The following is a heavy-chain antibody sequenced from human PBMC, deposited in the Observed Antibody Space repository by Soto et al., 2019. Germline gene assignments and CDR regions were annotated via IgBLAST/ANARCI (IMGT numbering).Heavy chain of an antibody. CDR3: ARDFAIYYEQDY. CDR1: GFTFSSYS. V-gene: IGHV3-21*01. D-gene: IGHD3-22*01. J-gene: IGHJ4*02. CDR2: ISSSSSYI. Sequence: RRLSCAASGFTFSSYSMNWVRQAPGKGLEWVSSISSSSSYIYYADSAKGRFTISRDNAKNSLYLQMNSLRAEDTAVYYCARDFAIYYEQDYWGQGTLVTVSS.